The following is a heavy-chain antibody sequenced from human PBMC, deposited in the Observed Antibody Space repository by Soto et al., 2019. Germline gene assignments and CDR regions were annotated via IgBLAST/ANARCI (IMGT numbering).Heavy chain of an antibody. CDR1: GGTFSSYA. CDR3: AIGSRIVGAIPLAHGYFDY. J-gene: IGHJ4*02. Sequence: SVKVSCKASGGTFSSYAISWVRQAPGQGLEWMGGIIPIFGTANYAQKFQGRVTIIADESTSTAYMELSSLRSEDTAVYYCAIGSRIVGAIPLAHGYFDYWGQGTLVTVS. V-gene: IGHV1-69*13. D-gene: IGHD1-26*01. CDR2: IIPIFGTA.